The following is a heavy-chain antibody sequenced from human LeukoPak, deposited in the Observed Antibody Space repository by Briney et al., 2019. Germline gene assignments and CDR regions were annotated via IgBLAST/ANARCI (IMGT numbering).Heavy chain of an antibody. J-gene: IGHJ6*03. CDR1: GLTFSSYS. CDR3: ARDGSDLYYYIDV. CDR2: ISSSSSYI. V-gene: IGHV3-21*01. Sequence: GGSLRLSCAASGLTFSSYSMNWARQAPGKGLEWVSSISSSSSYIYYADSVKGRFTISRDNAKNSLYLQMNSLRAEDTAVYYCARDGSDLYYYIDVWGKGTTVTVSS.